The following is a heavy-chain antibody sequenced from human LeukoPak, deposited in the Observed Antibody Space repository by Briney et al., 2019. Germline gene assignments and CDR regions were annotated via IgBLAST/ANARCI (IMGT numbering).Heavy chain of an antibody. CDR1: GFTFSSYS. V-gene: IGHV3-21*01. CDR2: ISSSSSYI. Sequence: GGSLRLSCAASGFTFSSYSMNWVRQAPGKGLEWVSSISSSSSYIYYADSVKGRFTISRDNAKNSLYLQMNSLRAEDTAVYYCAKGEQQLVRLDYWGQGTLVTVSS. D-gene: IGHD6-13*01. CDR3: AKGEQQLVRLDY. J-gene: IGHJ4*02.